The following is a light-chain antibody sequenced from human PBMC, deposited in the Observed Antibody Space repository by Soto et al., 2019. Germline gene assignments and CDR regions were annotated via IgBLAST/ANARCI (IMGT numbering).Light chain of an antibody. CDR1: QNIGTF. J-gene: IGKJ4*01. CDR3: QHRDNWPPGAT. V-gene: IGKV3-11*01. CDR2: DTS. Sequence: EIVLTQSPATLSLSPGERATLSCRASQNIGTFLAWYQQKPGQPPRRVIYDTSKRATGIPARFSGSGSGTDFALTISSLEPEDFAVYYWQHRDNWPPGATFGGGTKVEIK.